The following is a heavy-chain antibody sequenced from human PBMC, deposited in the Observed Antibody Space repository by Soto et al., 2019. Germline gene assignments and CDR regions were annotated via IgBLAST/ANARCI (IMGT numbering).Heavy chain of an antibody. V-gene: IGHV4-59*01. Sequence: QVQLQESGPGLVKPSETLSLTCTVSGGSISSYYWSWLRQPPGKGLEWIGYIYYSGSTNYNPSLKSRVTISVDTSKNQFSLKLSSVTAADTAVYYCSRHTKYYYDSSGAAHNWFDPWGQVTLVTVSS. CDR2: IYYSGST. J-gene: IGHJ5*02. CDR1: GGSISSYY. D-gene: IGHD3-22*01. CDR3: SRHTKYYYDSSGAAHNWFDP.